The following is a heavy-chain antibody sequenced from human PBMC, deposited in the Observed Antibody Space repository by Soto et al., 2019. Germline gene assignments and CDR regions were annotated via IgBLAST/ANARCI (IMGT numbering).Heavy chain of an antibody. CDR1: DGSISSGNW. Sequence: QVQLQESGPGLVKPSGTLSLTCVVSDGSISSGNWWTWVRQHPGKGMEWIGEIYESGSTNFNPSLNSRVTMSIDTSKNQFSVRLNSLSAADTAVYYCARVAVVTGRMHWYFDLWGRGTRVTVSS. V-gene: IGHV4-4*02. J-gene: IGHJ2*01. CDR2: IYESGST. D-gene: IGHD2-15*01. CDR3: ARVAVVTGRMHWYFDL.